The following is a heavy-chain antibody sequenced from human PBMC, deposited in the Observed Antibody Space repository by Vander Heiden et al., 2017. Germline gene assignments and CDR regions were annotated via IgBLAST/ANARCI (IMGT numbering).Heavy chain of an antibody. J-gene: IGHJ2*01. Sequence: QLQLQESGSGLVKPSQTLSLTCAVSGGSISSGGYSWCWIRQPPGKGLEWIGYIYHSGSTYYNPSLNSRVTISVYMSKNQFSLKLSSVTAADTAVYYCARVYYDSSGYLPRTRYFDLWGRGTLVTVSS. D-gene: IGHD3-22*01. CDR3: ARVYYDSSGYLPRTRYFDL. CDR1: GGSISSGGYS. V-gene: IGHV4-30-2*01. CDR2: IYHSGST.